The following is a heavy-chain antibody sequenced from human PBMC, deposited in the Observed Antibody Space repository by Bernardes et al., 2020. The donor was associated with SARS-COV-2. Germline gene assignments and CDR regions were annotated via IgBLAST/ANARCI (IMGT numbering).Heavy chain of an antibody. D-gene: IGHD6-19*01. V-gene: IGHV4-59*01. CDR3: ARQYSSGWYGYFQH. Sequence: TRSITCTLSGGSISTSYWSWIRQPPGKGLEWIGYIYHSGSTNYNPSLKTRATISVDTSKNQFSLKLSSVTAADTAVYYCARQYSSGWYGYFQHWGQGTLVTVSS. CDR1: GGSISTSY. CDR2: IYHSGST. J-gene: IGHJ1*01.